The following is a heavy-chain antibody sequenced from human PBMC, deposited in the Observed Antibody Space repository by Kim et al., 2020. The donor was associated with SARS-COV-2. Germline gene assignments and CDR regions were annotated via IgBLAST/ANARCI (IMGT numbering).Heavy chain of an antibody. V-gene: IGHV3-73*01. J-gene: IGHJ4*02. Sequence: GGSLRLSCAASGFTFSGSAMHWVRQASGKGLEWVGRIRSKANSYATAYAASVKGRFTISRDDSKNTAYLQMNSLKTEDTAVYYCKYYYGSGLDYWGQGTLVTVSS. D-gene: IGHD3-10*01. CDR2: IRSKANSYAT. CDR3: KYYYGSGLDY. CDR1: GFTFSGSA.